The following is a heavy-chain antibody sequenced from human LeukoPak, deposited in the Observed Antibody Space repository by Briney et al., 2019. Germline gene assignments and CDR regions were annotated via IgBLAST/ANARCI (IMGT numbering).Heavy chain of an antibody. CDR1: GFSFRSYA. J-gene: IGHJ2*01. CDR2: ISGSGGST. CDR3: AKHYGDYLWYFDL. D-gene: IGHD4-17*01. V-gene: IGHV3-23*01. Sequence: GGSLRLSCAASGFSFRSYAMSWVRQAPGKGLEWVSTISGSGGSTYYADSVKGRFTISRDNSKNTLYLQMNSLRAEDTAVYYCAKHYGDYLWYFDLWGRGTLVTVSS.